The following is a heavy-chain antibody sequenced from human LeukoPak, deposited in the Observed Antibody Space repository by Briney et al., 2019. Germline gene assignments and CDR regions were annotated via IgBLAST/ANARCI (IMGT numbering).Heavy chain of an antibody. CDR3: ARAPYYDFWSGYYTGNYGMDV. Sequence: SETLSLTCAVYGGSFSGYYWSWIRQPPGKGLEWIGEINHSGSTNYNPSLKSRVTISVDTSKNQFSLKLSSVTAADTAVYYCARAPYYDFWSGYYTGNYGMDVWGQGTTVTVSS. CDR1: GGSFSGYY. V-gene: IGHV4-34*01. J-gene: IGHJ6*02. D-gene: IGHD3-3*01. CDR2: INHSGST.